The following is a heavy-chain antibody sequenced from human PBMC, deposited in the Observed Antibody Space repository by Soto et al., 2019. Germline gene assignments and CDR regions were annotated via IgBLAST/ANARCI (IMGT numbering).Heavy chain of an antibody. J-gene: IGHJ4*02. D-gene: IGHD3-22*01. Sequence: QVQLVQSGGKVKKPGASVRVSCKTSGYTFSNFGISWLRQAPGQGLEWMGWISSFNSNTRYAQTFQGRVTMFTDTSASTAYMELRSLRSDDTAIYYCARDRTLVTTTRAVDFWGQGTLVTVSS. CDR1: GYTFSNFG. CDR2: ISSFNSNT. CDR3: ARDRTLVTTTRAVDF. V-gene: IGHV1-18*01.